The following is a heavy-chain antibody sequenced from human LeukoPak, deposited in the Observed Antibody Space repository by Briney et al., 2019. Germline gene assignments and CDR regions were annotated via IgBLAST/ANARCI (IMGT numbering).Heavy chain of an antibody. Sequence: QPGGSLRLSCAASGFTFSSYAMSWVRQAPGKGLEWVSFIDSGSTSTKYADSVKGRFSISRDNAKNTLYLHMNSLRAEDTAVYYCARGRLSSGWYDDWGQGTLVTVSS. J-gene: IGHJ4*02. CDR3: ARGRLSSGWYDD. CDR2: IDSGSTST. D-gene: IGHD6-19*01. V-gene: IGHV3-48*04. CDR1: GFTFSSYA.